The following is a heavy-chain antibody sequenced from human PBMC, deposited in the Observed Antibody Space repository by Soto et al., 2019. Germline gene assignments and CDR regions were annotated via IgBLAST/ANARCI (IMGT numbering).Heavy chain of an antibody. CDR3: ARDLWGYCGTDCYPLDV. CDR2: LYNAGST. J-gene: IGHJ6*02. Sequence: QVRLQESGPGLVKPSETLSLTCTVSGGSISRYYWSWIRQPPGKGLEWIGYLYNAGSTIYNPSLKSRVTISVDMSQNQFSLNLNYVTAADMAVYYCARDLWGYCGTDCYPLDVWGQGTTVTVSS. V-gene: IGHV4-59*01. CDR1: GGSISRYY. D-gene: IGHD2-21*02.